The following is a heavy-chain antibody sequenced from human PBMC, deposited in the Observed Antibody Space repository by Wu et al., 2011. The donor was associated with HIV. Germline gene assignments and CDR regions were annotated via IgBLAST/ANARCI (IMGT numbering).Heavy chain of an antibody. V-gene: IGHV1-69*06. CDR2: IIPIFGTT. Sequence: QVQLVQSGAEVKKPGASVKVSCKASGYIFISYYIYWVRQAPGQGLEWMGGIIPIFGTTNYAQKFRGRVSITADKSTSTAYMELSSLRSEDTAVYYCARDLGGDEDCWGQGTLVTVSS. CDR1: GYIFISYY. D-gene: IGHD2-21*01. J-gene: IGHJ4*02. CDR3: ARDLGGDEDC.